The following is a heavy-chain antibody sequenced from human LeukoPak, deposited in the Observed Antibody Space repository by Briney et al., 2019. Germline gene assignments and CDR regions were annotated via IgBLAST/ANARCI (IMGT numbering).Heavy chain of an antibody. V-gene: IGHV3-30-3*01. J-gene: IGHJ4*02. CDR2: ISYDGSNK. CDR1: GFTFSSYA. CDR3: ARETLSSGYDSSGSGDY. D-gene: IGHD3-22*01. Sequence: GRSLRLSCAASGFTFSSYAMHWVRQAPGKGLEWVAVISYDGSNKYYADSVKGRFTISRDNSKNTLYLQMNSLRAEDTAVYYCARETLSSGYDSSGSGDYWGQGTLVTVSS.